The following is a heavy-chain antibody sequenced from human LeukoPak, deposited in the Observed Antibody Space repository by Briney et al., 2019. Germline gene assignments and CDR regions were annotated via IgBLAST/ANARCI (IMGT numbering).Heavy chain of an antibody. CDR1: GFTFSAYS. V-gene: IGHV3-21*01. CDR2: ITSGDFV. D-gene: IGHD3-10*01. J-gene: IGHJ6*03. Sequence: GGSLRLSCAVSGFTFSAYSMNWVRKAPGKGLEWVSSITSGDFVYFADSLKGRFTISRDNAKSSLYLQMNSLRAEDTAVYYCARGGFNMVRGVIIPSNSYYYYMDIWGKGTTVTVSS. CDR3: ARGGFNMVRGVIIPSNSYYYYMDI.